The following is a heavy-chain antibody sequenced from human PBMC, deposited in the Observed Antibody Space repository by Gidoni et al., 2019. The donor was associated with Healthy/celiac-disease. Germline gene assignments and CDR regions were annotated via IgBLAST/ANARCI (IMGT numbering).Heavy chain of an antibody. D-gene: IGHD3-22*01. Sequence: QVQLVESGGGGVQPGRSLRLSCAASGFTFSSYGMHWVRQAPGKGLEWVAVISYDGSNKYYADSVKGRFTISRDNSKNTLYLQMNSLRAEDTAVYYCAKGVWDSSGYYHDYWGQGTLVTVSS. CDR2: ISYDGSNK. J-gene: IGHJ4*02. CDR1: GFTFSSYG. V-gene: IGHV3-30*18. CDR3: AKGVWDSSGYYHDY.